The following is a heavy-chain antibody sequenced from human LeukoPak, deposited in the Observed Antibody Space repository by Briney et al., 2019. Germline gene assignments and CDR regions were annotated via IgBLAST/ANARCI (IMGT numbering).Heavy chain of an antibody. J-gene: IGHJ2*01. Sequence: SETLSLTCTVSGGSISSYYWSWIRQPPGKGLEWIGYIYYSGSTNYNPSLKSRVTISVDTSKNQFSLKLSSVTAADTAVYYCAREIERYCSSTSCYTMWYFDLWGRGTLVTVSS. CDR1: GGSISSYY. CDR3: AREIERYCSSTSCYTMWYFDL. V-gene: IGHV4-59*12. CDR2: IYYSGST. D-gene: IGHD2-2*02.